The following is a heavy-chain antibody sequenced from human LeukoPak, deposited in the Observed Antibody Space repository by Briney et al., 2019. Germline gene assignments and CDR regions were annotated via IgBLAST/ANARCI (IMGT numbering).Heavy chain of an antibody. CDR2: IYPGDSDT. D-gene: IGHD6-6*01. J-gene: IGHJ4*02. CDR3: ARGYSSSSRGFDY. V-gene: IGHV5-51*01. Sequence: GESLKISCKGSGYSFIAYWIGWVRQMPGKGLEWMGIIYPGDSDTKYSPSFQGQVTISADKSISTAYLQWSSLKASDTAIYYCARGYSSSSRGFDYWGQGTLVTVSS. CDR1: GYSFIAYW.